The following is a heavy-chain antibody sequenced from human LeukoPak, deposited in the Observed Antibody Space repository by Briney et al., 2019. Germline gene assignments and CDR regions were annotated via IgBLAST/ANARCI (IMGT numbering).Heavy chain of an antibody. V-gene: IGHV3-30*04. D-gene: IGHD5-18*01. CDR1: GFTFSSYA. CDR3: ASADTAMVTRA. J-gene: IGHJ5*02. CDR2: ISYDGSNK. Sequence: PGGSPRLSCAASGFTFSSYAMHWVRQAPGKGLEWVAVISYDGSNKYYADSVKGRFTISRDNSKNTLYLQMNSLRAEDTAVYYCASADTAMVTRAWGQGTLVTVSS.